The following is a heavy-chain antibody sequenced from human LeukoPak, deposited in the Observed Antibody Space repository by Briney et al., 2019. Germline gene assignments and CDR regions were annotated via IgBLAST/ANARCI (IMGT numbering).Heavy chain of an antibody. J-gene: IGHJ4*02. CDR1: GFTFSSYS. Sequence: PGGSLRLSCAASGFTFSSYSMNWVRQAPGKGLEWVSGISGSDRTTYYADSVKGRFTISRDNFRNTLYLQMNSLRAEDTAVYYCAKILQWLVRNRAFDYWGQGTLVTVSS. V-gene: IGHV3-23*01. CDR3: AKILQWLVRNRAFDY. CDR2: ISGSDRTT. D-gene: IGHD6-19*01.